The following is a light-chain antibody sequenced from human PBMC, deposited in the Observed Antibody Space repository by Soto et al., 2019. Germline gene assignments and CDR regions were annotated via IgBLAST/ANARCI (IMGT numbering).Light chain of an antibody. CDR1: QSVFSY. V-gene: IGKV3-11*01. CDR3: QQRSNWPLT. Sequence: EIVLTQSPGTLSLSPGERATLSCRASQSVFSYLAWYQQKPGQAPRLLIYDASNRATGIPARFSGSGSGADFTLTISSLEPEDFALYYCQQRSNWPLTFGGGTKVDIK. J-gene: IGKJ4*01. CDR2: DAS.